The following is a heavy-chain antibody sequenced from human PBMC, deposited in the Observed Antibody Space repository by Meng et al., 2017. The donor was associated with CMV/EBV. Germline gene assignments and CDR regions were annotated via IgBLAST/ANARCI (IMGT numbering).Heavy chain of an antibody. J-gene: IGHJ4*02. CDR1: GCTFSSNA. D-gene: IGHD5-24*01. Sequence: VPLVQAGAEVKKPGSSVKVSGKACGCTFSSNAISWVRQAPGQGLEWMGVIIPIFGTANYAQKFQGRVTITADESTSTAYMELSSLRSEDTAVYYCARMPRDGYNYIDYWGQGTLVTVSS. CDR2: IIPIFGTA. CDR3: ARMPRDGYNYIDY. V-gene: IGHV1-69*01.